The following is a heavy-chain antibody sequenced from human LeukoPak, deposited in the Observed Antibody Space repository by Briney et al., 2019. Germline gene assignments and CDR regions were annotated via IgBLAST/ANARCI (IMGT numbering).Heavy chain of an antibody. V-gene: IGHV3-48*03. Sequence: GGSLRLSCAASGFTFSSYEMNWVRQAPGKGLEWVSYISSSGSTIYYADSVKGRFTISRDNAKNSLYLQMNSLRAEDTAVYYCARVGYSSSWYLVFDYWGQGTLVTVSS. CDR3: ARVGYSSSWYLVFDY. J-gene: IGHJ4*02. CDR1: GFTFSSYE. D-gene: IGHD6-13*01. CDR2: ISSSGSTI.